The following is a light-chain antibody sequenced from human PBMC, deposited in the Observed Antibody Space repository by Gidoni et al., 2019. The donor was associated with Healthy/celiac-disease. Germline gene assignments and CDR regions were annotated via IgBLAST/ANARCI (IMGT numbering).Light chain of an antibody. Sequence: DFQMPQSPSSLSASVGDRVTITCRASQSISSSLKWYQQKPGKAPKLLIYAASSSQSGVPSWFSGSGSGTYFTLTISSLQPEDFATYYCQQSYSTLYTFGQGTKLEIK. CDR2: AAS. J-gene: IGKJ2*01. V-gene: IGKV1-39*01. CDR1: QSISSS. CDR3: QQSYSTLYT.